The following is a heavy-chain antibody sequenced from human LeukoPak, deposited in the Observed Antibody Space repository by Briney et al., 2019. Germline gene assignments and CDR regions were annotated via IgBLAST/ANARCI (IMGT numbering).Heavy chain of an antibody. CDR3: ARFDHVWETHGMDAFDL. J-gene: IGHJ3*01. V-gene: IGHV4-38-2*01. Sequence: PSETLSLTCAVSGYSISRGYSWGLIRQPPGMGLEWIGNMYHSESTHYNPSLKSRVTISADTSKNQFSLKLSSVTAADTAVYYCARFDHVWETHGMDAFDLWGQGTMVTVSS. CDR1: GYSISRGYS. D-gene: IGHD3-16*01. CDR2: MYHSEST.